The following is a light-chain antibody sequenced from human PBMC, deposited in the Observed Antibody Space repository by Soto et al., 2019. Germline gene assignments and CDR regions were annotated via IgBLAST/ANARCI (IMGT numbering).Light chain of an antibody. V-gene: IGKV1-39*01. CDR2: AAT. CDR3: QQNFNFPRT. CDR1: QTIDTY. J-gene: IGKJ1*01. Sequence: DIQLTPSPSSLSASVGDRVTITCRASQTIDTYLNWYQHKPGTAPKVLIYAATYLQNGVPSRFSGTGSGADFTLTISSLQPEDFAAYYCQQNFNFPRTFGQGTRWIS.